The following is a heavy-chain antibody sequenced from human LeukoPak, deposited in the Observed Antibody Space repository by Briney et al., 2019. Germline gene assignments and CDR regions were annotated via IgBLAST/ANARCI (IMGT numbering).Heavy chain of an antibody. Sequence: KPGGSLRLSCAASGFTFSDYYMSWIRQAPGKGLEWVSYISSSGSTIYYADSVKGRFTISRDNAKNSLYLQMNSLRAEDTAVYYCATPTGLWFGEPNDAFDIWGQGAMVTVSS. D-gene: IGHD3-10*01. CDR3: ATPTGLWFGEPNDAFDI. CDR1: GFTFSDYY. CDR2: ISSSGSTI. J-gene: IGHJ3*02. V-gene: IGHV3-11*01.